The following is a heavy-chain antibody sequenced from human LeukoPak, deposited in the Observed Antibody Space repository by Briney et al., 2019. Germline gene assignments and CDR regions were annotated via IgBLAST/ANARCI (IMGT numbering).Heavy chain of an antibody. CDR2: INSDGSST. Sequence: GGSLRLSCAASGFTFCSYWMHWVRQAPGKGLVWVSRINSDGSSTSYADSVKGRFTISRDNAKNTLYLQMNSLRAEDTAVYYCARDRRVIGPIEYWGQGTLVTVSS. CDR1: GFTFCSYW. V-gene: IGHV3-74*01. J-gene: IGHJ4*02. D-gene: IGHD2-21*01. CDR3: ARDRRVIGPIEY.